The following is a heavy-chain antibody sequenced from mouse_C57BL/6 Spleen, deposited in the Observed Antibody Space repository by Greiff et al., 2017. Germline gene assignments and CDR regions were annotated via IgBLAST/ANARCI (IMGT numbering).Heavy chain of an antibody. V-gene: IGHV1-47*01. J-gene: IGHJ3*01. Sequence: VQRVESGAELVKPGASVKMSCKASGYTFTTYPIEWMKQNHGKSLEWIGNFHPYNDDTKYNEKFKGKATLTVEKSSSTVYLELRILNSDDSAVYYCAAGKTGFAYWGQGTLVTVSA. CDR3: AAGKTGFAY. CDR1: GYTFTTYP. D-gene: IGHD4-1*01. CDR2: FHPYNDDT.